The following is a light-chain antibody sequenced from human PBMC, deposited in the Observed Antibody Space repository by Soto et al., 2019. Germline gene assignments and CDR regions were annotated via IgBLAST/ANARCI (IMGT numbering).Light chain of an antibody. V-gene: IGKV1-33*01. J-gene: IGKJ4*01. CDR3: QHYEV. Sequence: DIQMTQSPSSLSASVGDRVTMTCQASQDIGNSLHWYQQKPGKAPKPLVYDASNLETGVPSRFSGSRSGADFTFTISGLQPEDIATYYCQHYEVFGGGTKVEIK. CDR2: DAS. CDR1: QDIGNS.